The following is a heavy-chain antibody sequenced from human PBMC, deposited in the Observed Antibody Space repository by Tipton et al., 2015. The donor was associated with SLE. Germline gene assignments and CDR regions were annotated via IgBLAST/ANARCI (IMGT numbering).Heavy chain of an antibody. V-gene: IGHV4-4*07. J-gene: IGHJ4*02. CDR1: GGSINSYY. D-gene: IGHD3-22*01. Sequence: TLSLTCTVSGGSINSYYWTWIRQPAGKGLEWIGRIHTSETTAYNPSLQSRVTMSVDTSKKQFSLNLTSVTAADTALYYCARGRTSSYSPWTYWGQGALVTVSS. CDR3: ARGRTSSYSPWTY. CDR2: IHTSETT.